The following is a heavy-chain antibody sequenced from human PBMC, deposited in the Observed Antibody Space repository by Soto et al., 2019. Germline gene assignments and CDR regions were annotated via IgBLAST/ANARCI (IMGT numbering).Heavy chain of an antibody. J-gene: IGHJ4*02. Sequence: EVQLVESGGGLVKTGGSLRLSCAASGFTFSDAWMTWVRQAPRKGLEWVGRIKSKTDGGTTDYAVPVKGRFTISRDDSKNTLYLQMNSMKTEDTAVYYCTKGVSRSSYWGQGALVTVSS. V-gene: IGHV3-15*01. D-gene: IGHD1-26*01. CDR1: GFTFSDAW. CDR3: TKGVSRSSY. CDR2: IKSKTDGGTT.